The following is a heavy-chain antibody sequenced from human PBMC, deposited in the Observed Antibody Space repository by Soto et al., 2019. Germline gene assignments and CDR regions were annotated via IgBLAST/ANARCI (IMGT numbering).Heavy chain of an antibody. Sequence: PGGSLRLSCASSVFTFSSYSMNCVRHSPGKGLEWVSSISSSSSYIYYADSVKGRFTISRDNAKNSLYLQMNSLRAEDTAVYYCARDGVNWGWGGHGMDVWGQGTTVTVS. CDR1: VFTFSSYS. CDR2: ISSSSSYI. CDR3: ARDGVNWGWGGHGMDV. V-gene: IGHV3-21*01. J-gene: IGHJ6*01. D-gene: IGHD7-27*01.